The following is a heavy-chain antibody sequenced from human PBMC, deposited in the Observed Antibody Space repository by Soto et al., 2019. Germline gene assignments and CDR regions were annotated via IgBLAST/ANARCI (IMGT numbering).Heavy chain of an antibody. Sequence: GSLRLSCAASGFTVSSNYMSWVRQAPGKGLEWVSVIGSGGSTYYADSVKGRFTISRDNSKNTLYLQMNSLRAEDTAVYYCAKDLLFGSTIFGFDYWGQGTLVTVSS. CDR2: IGSGGST. V-gene: IGHV3-53*01. CDR3: AKDLLFGSTIFGFDY. CDR1: GFTVSSNY. J-gene: IGHJ4*02. D-gene: IGHD3-3*01.